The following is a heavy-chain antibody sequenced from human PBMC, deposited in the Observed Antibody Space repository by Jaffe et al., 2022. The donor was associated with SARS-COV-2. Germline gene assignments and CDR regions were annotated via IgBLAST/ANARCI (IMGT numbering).Heavy chain of an antibody. J-gene: IGHJ4*02. Sequence: QVQLQESGPGLVKPSQTLSLTCTVSGGSISSGSYYWSWIRQPAGKGLEWIGRIYTSGSTNYNPSLKSRVTISVDTSKNQFSLKLSSVTAADTAVYYCARESFGGSYLDYWGQGTLVTVSS. CDR3: ARESFGGSYLDY. D-gene: IGHD1-26*01. CDR1: GGSISSGSYY. CDR2: IYTSGST. V-gene: IGHV4-61*02.